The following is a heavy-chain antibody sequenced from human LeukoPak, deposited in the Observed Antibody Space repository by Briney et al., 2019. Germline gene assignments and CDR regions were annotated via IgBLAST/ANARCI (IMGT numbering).Heavy chain of an antibody. CDR1: GYTFRIHD. J-gene: IGHJ5*02. V-gene: IGHV1-8*01. Sequence: GASVLVSCKASGYTFRIHDINWVRQAPGQGLEWMGWVSPKTGRTGYAQKFQGRVYMTTNASLSTAYMELSSLRSDDTAVYFCARGSERNDGWFDPWGQGPLVTVSS. CDR3: ARGSERNDGWFDP. CDR2: VSPKTGRT. D-gene: IGHD1-1*01.